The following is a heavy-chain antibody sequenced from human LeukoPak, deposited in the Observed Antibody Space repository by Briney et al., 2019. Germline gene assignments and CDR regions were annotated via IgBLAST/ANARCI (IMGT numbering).Heavy chain of an antibody. CDR3: AKWGDYDVLTGYYVSDY. D-gene: IGHD3-9*01. V-gene: IGHV3-23*01. J-gene: IGHJ4*02. CDR1: GFIFSNYA. Sequence: GGSLRLSCAASGFIFSNYAMSWVRQAPGKGLEWVSAITGRGGSTYYADSVKGRFTISRDNSKNTLYLQMNSLRAEDTAVYYCAKWGDYDVLTGYYVSDYWGQGTLVTVSS. CDR2: ITGRGGST.